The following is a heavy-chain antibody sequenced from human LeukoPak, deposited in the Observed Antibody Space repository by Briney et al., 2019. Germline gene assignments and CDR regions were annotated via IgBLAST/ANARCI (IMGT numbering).Heavy chain of an antibody. CDR1: GGSISSSSYY. V-gene: IGHV4-39*07. CDR2: IYYSGST. D-gene: IGHD3-10*01. J-gene: IGHJ5*02. CDR3: ARGGSYSYGWFDP. Sequence: SETLSLTCTVSGGSISSSSYYWGWIRQPPGKGLEWIGSIYYSGSTYYNPSLKSRVTISVDTSKNQFSLKLSSVTAADTAVYYCARGGSYSYGWFDPWGQGTLVTVSS.